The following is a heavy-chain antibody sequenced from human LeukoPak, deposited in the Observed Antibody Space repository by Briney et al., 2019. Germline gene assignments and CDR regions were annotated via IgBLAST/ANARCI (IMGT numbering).Heavy chain of an antibody. V-gene: IGHV1-2*02. CDR1: GYTFTSYD. J-gene: IGHJ4*02. CDR3: ARDIISGSSWYGY. Sequence: GASVKVSCKASGYTFTSYDINWVRQATGQGLEWMGWINPNSGGTNYAQKFQGRVTMTRDTSISTAYMELSRLRSDDTAVYYCARDIISGSSWYGYWGQGTLVTVSS. D-gene: IGHD6-13*01. CDR2: INPNSGGT.